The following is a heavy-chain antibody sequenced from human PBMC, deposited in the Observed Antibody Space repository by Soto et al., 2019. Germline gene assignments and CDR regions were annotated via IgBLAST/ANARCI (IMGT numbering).Heavy chain of an antibody. CDR2: ISGSGGST. D-gene: IGHD1-26*01. CDR3: AAAAVSERSYYFDY. J-gene: IGHJ4*02. V-gene: IGHV3-23*01. CDR1: GFTFSSYA. Sequence: PGGSLRLSCAASGFTFSSYAMSGVRQAPGKGLEWVSAISGSGGSTYYADSVKGRFTISRDNSKNTLYLQMNSLRAEDTAVYYCAAAAVSERSYYFDYWGQGTLVTVSS.